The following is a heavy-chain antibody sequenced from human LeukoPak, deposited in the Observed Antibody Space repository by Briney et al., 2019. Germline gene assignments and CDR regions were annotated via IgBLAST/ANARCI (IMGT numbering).Heavy chain of an antibody. CDR3: ASSTYYYDSSGTRRWYFDL. V-gene: IGHV3-48*01. D-gene: IGHD3-22*01. CDR1: GFTFSSYN. J-gene: IGHJ2*01. Sequence: PGGSLRLSCAASGFTFSSYNMNWVRQAPGKGLEWVSYISISSTTIYYADSVKGRFTISRDNGKNSLSLQMNSLRAEDTAVYYCASSTYYYDSSGTRRWYFDLWGRGTLVTASS. CDR2: ISISSTTI.